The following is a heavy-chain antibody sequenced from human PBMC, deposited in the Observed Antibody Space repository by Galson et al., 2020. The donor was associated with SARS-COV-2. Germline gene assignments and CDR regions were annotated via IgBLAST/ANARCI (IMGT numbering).Heavy chain of an antibody. J-gene: IGHJ6*02. CDR3: ARVRGGILGYGMDV. V-gene: IGHV4-4*07. Sequence: QAAGKGLEWIGRIYPRGTTNYNPSLENRVTMSMDTSKNQVSLRLTSVTAADTAVYYCARVRGGILGYGMDVWGQGTTVRVSS. CDR2: IYPRGTT. D-gene: IGHD2-15*01.